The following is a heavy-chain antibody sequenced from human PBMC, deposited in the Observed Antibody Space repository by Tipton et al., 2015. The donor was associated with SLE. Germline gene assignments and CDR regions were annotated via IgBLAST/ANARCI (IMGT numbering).Heavy chain of an antibody. CDR3: ARDELTAGYFDL. J-gene: IGHJ2*01. Sequence: LRLSCTVSGGSISSGSYYWSWIRQPPGKGLEWIGYIYYSGSTYYNPSLKSRVTISVDTSKNQFSLKLSSVTAADTAVYYCARDELTAGYFDLWGRGTLVTVSS. CDR1: GGSISSGSYY. V-gene: IGHV4-30-4*01. CDR2: IYYSGST. D-gene: IGHD7-27*01.